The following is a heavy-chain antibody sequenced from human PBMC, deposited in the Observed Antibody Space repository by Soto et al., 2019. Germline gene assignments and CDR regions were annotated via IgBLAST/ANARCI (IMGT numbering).Heavy chain of an antibody. Sequence: EVQLVESGGGLVKPGGSLRLSCAASGFTFSNAWMSWVRQAPGKGLEWVGRIKSKTDGGTTDYAAPVKGRFTISRDDSKNTLYLQMNSLKTEDTGVYYCTTLSLYYDYIWGSYRSDYWGQGTLVTVSS. CDR3: TTLSLYYDYIWGSYRSDY. D-gene: IGHD3-16*02. J-gene: IGHJ4*02. V-gene: IGHV3-15*01. CDR2: IKSKTDGGTT. CDR1: GFTFSNAW.